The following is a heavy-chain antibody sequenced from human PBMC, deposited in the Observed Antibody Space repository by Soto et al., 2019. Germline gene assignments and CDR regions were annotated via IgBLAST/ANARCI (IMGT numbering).Heavy chain of an antibody. CDR2: ISYDGSNK. D-gene: IGHD2-2*01. V-gene: IGHV3-30*18. J-gene: IGHJ6*02. CDR3: AKVGPDQSTDYYGMDV. CDR1: GFTFSSYG. Sequence: XGSLRLSCAASGFTFSSYGMHWVRQAPGKGLEWVAVISYDGSNKYYADSVKGRFTISRDNSKNTLYLQMNSLRAEDTAVYYCAKVGPDQSTDYYGMDVWGQGTTVTVSS.